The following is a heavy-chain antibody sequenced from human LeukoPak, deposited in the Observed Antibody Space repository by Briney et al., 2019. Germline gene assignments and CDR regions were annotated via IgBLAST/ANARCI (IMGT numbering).Heavy chain of an antibody. CDR2: INHSGST. Sequence: SETLSLTCAVYGGSFSGYYWSWIRQLPGKGLEWIGEINHSGSTNYNPSLKSRVTISVDTSKNHFSLKLSSVTAADTAVYYCARVRATGAFDYWGQGTLVTVSS. CDR1: GGSFSGYY. V-gene: IGHV4-34*01. J-gene: IGHJ4*02. D-gene: IGHD5-12*01. CDR3: ARVRATGAFDY.